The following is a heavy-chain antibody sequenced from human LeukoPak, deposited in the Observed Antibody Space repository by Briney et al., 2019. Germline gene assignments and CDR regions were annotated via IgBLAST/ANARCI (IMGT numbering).Heavy chain of an antibody. CDR2: IKQDESEK. CDR1: GFTFSSHW. V-gene: IGHV3-7*01. J-gene: IGHJ4*02. D-gene: IGHD3-3*01. CDR3: ARGPVDVSEWLEGDY. Sequence: GGSLRLSCAVSGFTFSSHWMSWVRQAPGKGLEWVASIKQDESEKYYVDSVKGRFTISRDNAKNSLYLQMNSLRVEDTAVYYCARGPVDVSEWLEGDYWGQGTLVTVSS.